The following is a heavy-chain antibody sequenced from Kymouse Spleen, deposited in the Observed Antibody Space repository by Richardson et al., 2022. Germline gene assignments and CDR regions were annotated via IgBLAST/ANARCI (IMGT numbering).Heavy chain of an antibody. D-gene: IGHD3-10*01. J-gene: IGHJ4*02. V-gene: IGHV4-34*01. Sequence: QVQLQQWGAGLLKPSETLSLTCAVYGGSFSGYYWSWIRQPPGKGLEWIGEINHSGSTNYNPSLKSRVTISVDTSKNQFSLKLSSVTAADTAVYYCASHYYGSGSFYFDYWGQGTLVTVSS. CDR2: INHSGST. CDR3: ASHYYGSGSFYFDY. CDR1: GGSFSGYY.